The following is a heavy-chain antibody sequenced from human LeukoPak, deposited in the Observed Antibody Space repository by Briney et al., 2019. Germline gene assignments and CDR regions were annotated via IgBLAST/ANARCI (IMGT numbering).Heavy chain of an antibody. V-gene: IGHV4-34*01. CDR2: INHSGST. Sequence: PSETLSLTCAVYGGSFSGYYWSWIRRPPGKGLEWIGEINHSGSTNYNPSLKSRVTISVDTSKNQFSLKLSSVTAADTAVYYCASSSGYYKRYFDYWGQGTLVTVSS. CDR3: ASSSGYYKRYFDY. J-gene: IGHJ4*02. D-gene: IGHD3-22*01. CDR1: GGSFSGYY.